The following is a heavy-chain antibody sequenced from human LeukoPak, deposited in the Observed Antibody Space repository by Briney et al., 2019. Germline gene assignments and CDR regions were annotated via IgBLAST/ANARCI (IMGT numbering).Heavy chain of an antibody. CDR2: IFSGGNT. CDR3: ARPQLGSSAGYVDY. D-gene: IGHD3-9*01. J-gene: IGHJ4*02. V-gene: IGHV4-34*12. CDR1: GGSFSSYY. Sequence: SETLSLTCAVYGGSFSSYYWGWIRQPPGKGLEWIVSIFSGGNTYYNPSLNSRVSISIDTSKNQFSLRLSSVTAADTAFYFCARPQLGSSAGYVDYWGQGILVTVSS.